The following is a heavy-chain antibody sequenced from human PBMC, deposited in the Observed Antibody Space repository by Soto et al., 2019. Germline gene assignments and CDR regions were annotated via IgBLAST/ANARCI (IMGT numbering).Heavy chain of an antibody. CDR1: GGSISSRDYY. Sequence: QVQLQESGPGLVKPSQTLSLTCTVSGGSISSRDYYWSWIRQPPGKGLEWIGYIYYSGFTYYNPSLNSRPTMSVDTSKNQFSLKLSSVIAADTAVYYCARSDNYVPFDHWGQGTLVTVSS. J-gene: IGHJ4*02. CDR2: IYYSGFT. D-gene: IGHD4-4*01. V-gene: IGHV4-30-4*01. CDR3: ARSDNYVPFDH.